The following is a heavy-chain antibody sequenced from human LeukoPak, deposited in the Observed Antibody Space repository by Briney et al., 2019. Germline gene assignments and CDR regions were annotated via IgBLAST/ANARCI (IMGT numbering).Heavy chain of an antibody. V-gene: IGHV7-4-1*02. CDR3: ARDIRLMITFGGVMFY. CDR1: GYTFTSYA. Sequence: GASVKVSCKASGYTFTSYAMNWVRQAPGQGLEWMGWINTNTGNPTYAQGFTGRFVLSLDTSVSTAYLQISSLKAEDTAVYYCARDIRLMITFGGVMFYWGQGTLVTVSS. D-gene: IGHD3-16*01. J-gene: IGHJ4*02. CDR2: INTNTGNP.